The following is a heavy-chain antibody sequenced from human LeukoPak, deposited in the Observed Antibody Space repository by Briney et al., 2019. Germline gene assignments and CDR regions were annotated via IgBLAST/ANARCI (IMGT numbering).Heavy chain of an antibody. D-gene: IGHD1-26*01. Sequence: SETLSLTCTVSGGTIINHYWSWIRQPAGKGLEWIGRIYSSGSANYSPSLKSRVSMSIDTSNNHFSLNLTSVTAADTALYFCARDVRYASGRSTPESWGQGTLVTVSS. V-gene: IGHV4-4*07. CDR3: ARDVRYASGRSTPES. J-gene: IGHJ5*02. CDR2: IYSSGSA. CDR1: GGTIINHY.